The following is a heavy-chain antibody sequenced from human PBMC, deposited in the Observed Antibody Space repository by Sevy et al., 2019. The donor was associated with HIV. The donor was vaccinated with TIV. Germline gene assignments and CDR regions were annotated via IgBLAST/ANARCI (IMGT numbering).Heavy chain of an antibody. Sequence: ASVKVSCKASGYTFTGYYMHWVRQAPGQGLDWMGWINPDSGGPNYAPKFQGRVTLTRDKSISTAYMELSRLKSDDTAVYYCVRDDRDGYFDYWGQGTLVTVSS. J-gene: IGHJ4*02. CDR1: GYTFTGYY. CDR3: VRDDRDGYFDY. CDR2: INPDSGGP. V-gene: IGHV1-2*02.